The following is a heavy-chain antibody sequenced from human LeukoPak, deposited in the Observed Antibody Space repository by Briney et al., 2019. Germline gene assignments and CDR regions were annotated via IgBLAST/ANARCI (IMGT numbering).Heavy chain of an antibody. V-gene: IGHV1-18*01. CDR2: ISAYNGNT. J-gene: IGHJ3*02. CDR3: ATDIVVVPAAHEAFDI. D-gene: IGHD2-2*01. CDR1: GYTFTSYG. Sequence: GASVKVSCKASGYTFTSYGISWVRQAPGQGLEWMGWISAYNGNTNYAQKLQGRVTMTTDTSTSTAYMELRSLRSDDTAVYYCATDIVVVPAAHEAFDIWGQGTMVTVSS.